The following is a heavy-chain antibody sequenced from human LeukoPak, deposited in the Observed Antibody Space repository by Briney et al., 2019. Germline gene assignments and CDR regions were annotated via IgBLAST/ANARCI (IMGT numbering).Heavy chain of an antibody. CDR1: GYTFTGYY. J-gene: IGHJ4*02. D-gene: IGHD3-10*01. V-gene: IGHV1-2*02. Sequence: GASVKVSCKASGYTFTGYYMHWVRQAPGQGLEWMGWINPNSGGTNYAQKFQGRVTMTRDTSISTAYMELSRLRSDDTAVYYCARDWGGRLLWFGKLSGFDYWGQGTLVTVSS. CDR3: ARDWGGRLLWFGKLSGFDY. CDR2: INPNSGGT.